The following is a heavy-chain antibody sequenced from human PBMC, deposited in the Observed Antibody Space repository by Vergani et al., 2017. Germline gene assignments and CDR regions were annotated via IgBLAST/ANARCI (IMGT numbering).Heavy chain of an antibody. CDR3: ATRDYYGSGSYDY. V-gene: IGHV1-24*01. CDR1: GYTLTELS. Sequence: QVQLVQSGAEVKKPGASVKVSCKVSGYTLTELSMHWVRQAPGKGLEWMGGFDPEDGETIYAQKFQGRVTRTEDTSTDTAYMELSSLRSEDTAVYYCATRDYYGSGSYDYWGQGTLGTVSS. D-gene: IGHD3-10*01. CDR2: FDPEDGET. J-gene: IGHJ4*02.